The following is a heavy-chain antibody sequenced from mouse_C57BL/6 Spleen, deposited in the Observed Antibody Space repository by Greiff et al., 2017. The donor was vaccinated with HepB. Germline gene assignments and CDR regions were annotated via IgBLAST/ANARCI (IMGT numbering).Heavy chain of an antibody. J-gene: IGHJ2*01. D-gene: IGHD2-10*02. V-gene: IGHV10-1*01. CDR1: GFSFNTYA. Sequence: EVMLVESGGGLVQPKGSLKLSCAASGFSFNTYAMNWVRQAPGKGLEWVARIRSKSNNYATYYADSVKDRFTISRDDSESMLYLQMNNLKTEDTAMYYCVRQGIGYGNYGSFDYWGQGTTLTVSS. CDR2: IRSKSNNYAT. CDR3: VRQGIGYGNYGSFDY.